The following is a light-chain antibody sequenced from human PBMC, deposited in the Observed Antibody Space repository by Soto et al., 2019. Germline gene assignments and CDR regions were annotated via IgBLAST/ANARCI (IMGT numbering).Light chain of an antibody. CDR1: QSFSSY. CDR2: DTS. J-gene: IGKJ4*01. V-gene: IGKV3-11*01. CDR3: QQRSSWPPT. Sequence: ENVLTQSPGTLSLSPGDRATLSCRASQSFSSYLAWYQQKPGQAPRLLIYDTSNRATGIPARFSGSGSGADLTLTISSLEPEDFAVYYCQQRSSWPPTFGGGTKVDIK.